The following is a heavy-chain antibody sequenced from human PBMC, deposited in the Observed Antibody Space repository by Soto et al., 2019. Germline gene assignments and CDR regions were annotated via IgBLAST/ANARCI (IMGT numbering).Heavy chain of an antibody. V-gene: IGHV4-34*01. CDR2: INHSGST. D-gene: IGHD6-6*01. CDR3: ARVGSIAAHPSTYYYYGMDV. Sequence: ILSLTCAVYGGSFSGYYWSWIRQPPGKGLEWIGEINHSGSTNYNPSLKSRVTISVDTSKNQFSLKLSSVTAADTAVYYCARVGSIAAHPSTYYYYGMDVWGQGTTVTVSS. CDR1: GGSFSGYY. J-gene: IGHJ6*02.